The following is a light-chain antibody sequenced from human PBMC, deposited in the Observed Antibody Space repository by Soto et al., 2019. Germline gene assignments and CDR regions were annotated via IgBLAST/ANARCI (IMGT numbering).Light chain of an antibody. CDR1: QSVSSN. J-gene: IGKJ2*01. CDR2: GAS. CDR3: QQHNNWPYT. V-gene: IGKV3-15*01. Sequence: EIVMTQSPATLSVSPGERATLSCRASQSVSSNLVWYQQKPGQAPRLLIYGASTRATGVPGRFSGSASGTEFTLTISSLQSEDFAVYYCQQHNNWPYTFGQGTKLEIK.